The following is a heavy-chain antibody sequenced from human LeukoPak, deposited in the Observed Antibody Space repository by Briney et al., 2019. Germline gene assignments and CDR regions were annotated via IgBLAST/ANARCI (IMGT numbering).Heavy chain of an antibody. CDR3: ARSGTMIVADLDY. J-gene: IGHJ4*02. CDR1: VGTFSSYA. D-gene: IGHD3-22*01. Sequence: SVKVSCKASVGTFSSYAISWVRQAPGQGLEWMGRIIPIFGTANYAQKLQGRVTITTDESTSTAYMELSSLRSEDTAVYYCARSGTMIVADLDYWGQGTLVTVSS. V-gene: IGHV1-69*05. CDR2: IIPIFGTA.